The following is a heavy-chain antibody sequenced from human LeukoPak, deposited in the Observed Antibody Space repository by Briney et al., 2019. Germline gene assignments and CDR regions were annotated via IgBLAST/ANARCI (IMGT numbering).Heavy chain of an antibody. CDR2: IYYSGST. V-gene: IGHV4-59*01. Sequence: PSETLSLTCTVSGGSISSYYWSWIRQFPGTGLEWTGHIYYSGSTNYTPSLRSRVTISVDTSKNQFSLRLGSVTAADTAVYYCARAKEQLDYFDHWGQGTLVTVSS. D-gene: IGHD6-13*01. J-gene: IGHJ4*02. CDR1: GGSISSYY. CDR3: ARAKEQLDYFDH.